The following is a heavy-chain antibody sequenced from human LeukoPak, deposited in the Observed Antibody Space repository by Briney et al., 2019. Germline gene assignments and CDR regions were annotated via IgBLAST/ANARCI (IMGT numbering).Heavy chain of an antibody. D-gene: IGHD2-2*01. CDR2: IYTSGST. J-gene: IGHJ4*02. Sequence: SETLSLTCTVSGGSISSYYWSWIRQPAGKGLEWIGRIYTSGSTNYNPSLKSRVTISVDTSKNQFSLKLSSVTAADTAVYYCARDFPRREVPAANPYRTFWGQGTLVTVSS. CDR3: ARDFPRREVPAANPYRTF. V-gene: IGHV4-4*07. CDR1: GGSISSYY.